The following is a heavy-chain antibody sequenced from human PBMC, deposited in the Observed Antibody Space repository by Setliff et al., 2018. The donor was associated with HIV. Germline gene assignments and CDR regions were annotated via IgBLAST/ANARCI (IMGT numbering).Heavy chain of an antibody. CDR2: IDSNNGNR. Sequence: ASVKVSCKASGYSLSTYAISWVRQAPGQGLEWMGWIDSNNGNRNFAQKFRGRVTMTTDISTNTAYMEVRGLSIDDTAVYYCVRLTADRTNYYYYMDVCGKGTTFTVSS. CDR1: GYSLSTYA. V-gene: IGHV1-18*01. J-gene: IGHJ6*03. CDR3: VRLTADRTNYYYYMDV. D-gene: IGHD2-8*01.